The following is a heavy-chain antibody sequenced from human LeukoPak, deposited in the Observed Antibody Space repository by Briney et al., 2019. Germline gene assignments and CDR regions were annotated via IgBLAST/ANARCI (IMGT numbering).Heavy chain of an antibody. D-gene: IGHD3-10*01. Sequence: GASVKVSCKASGGTFSSYAISWVRRAPGQGLEWMGGIIPIFGTANYAQKFQGRVTITADESTSTAYMELSSLRSEDTAVYYCARVGDYYGSGSYFGYWGQGTLVTVSS. J-gene: IGHJ4*02. CDR1: GGTFSSYA. CDR3: ARVGDYYGSGSYFGY. CDR2: IIPIFGTA. V-gene: IGHV1-69*13.